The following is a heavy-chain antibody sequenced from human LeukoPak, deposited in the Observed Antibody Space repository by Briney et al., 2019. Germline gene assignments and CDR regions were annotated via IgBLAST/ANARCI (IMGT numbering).Heavy chain of an antibody. J-gene: IGHJ4*02. CDR3: ARDPPYYDSSGFDY. V-gene: IGHV3-66*01. Sequence: GGSLRLSCAASESSVGSNYMTWVRQAPGKGLEWVSLIYSGGSTYYADSVKGRFTISRDNSKNTLYLQMNSLRAEDTAVYYCARDPPYYDSSGFDYWGQGTLVTVSS. CDR1: ESSVGSNY. D-gene: IGHD3-22*01. CDR2: IYSGGST.